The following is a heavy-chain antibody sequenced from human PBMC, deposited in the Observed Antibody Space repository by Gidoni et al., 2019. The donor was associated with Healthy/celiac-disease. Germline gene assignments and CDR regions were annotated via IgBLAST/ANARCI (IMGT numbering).Heavy chain of an antibody. V-gene: IGHV4-31*03. D-gene: IGHD3-10*01. CDR2: IYYSGST. J-gene: IGHJ5*02. CDR1: GGSISSGGYY. Sequence: QVQLQESGPGLVKPSQTLSLTCTVSGGSISSGGYYWSWIRQHPGKGLEWIGYIYYSGSTYYNPSLKSRVTISVDTSKNQFSLKLSSVTAADTAVYYCARGYGSGSYYIGPNWFDPWGQGTLVTVSS. CDR3: ARGYGSGSYYIGPNWFDP.